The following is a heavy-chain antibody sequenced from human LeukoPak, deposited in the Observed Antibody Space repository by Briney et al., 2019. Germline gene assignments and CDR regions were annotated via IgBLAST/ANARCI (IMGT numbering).Heavy chain of an antibody. J-gene: IGHJ5*02. CDR3: ARFFGPGSPFDP. CDR2: IYGGGNT. CDR1: GISVSVNY. D-gene: IGHD3-10*01. V-gene: IGHV3-53*04. Sequence: GGSLRLSCEASGISVSVNYMSWVRQAPGKGLEWVSIIYGGGNTFYADSVKGRFTISRNKSTNTLSLQMNSLRTEDTAVYHCARFFGPGSPFDPWGQGTLVTVAS.